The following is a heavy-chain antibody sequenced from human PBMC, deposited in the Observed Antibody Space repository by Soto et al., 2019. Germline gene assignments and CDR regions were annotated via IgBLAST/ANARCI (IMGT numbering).Heavy chain of an antibody. D-gene: IGHD3-10*01. Sequence: QVQLVQSGADVKKPGSSVKVSCQASGVTFSSETLGWVRQAPGQGLEWVGGIIPLFGTASYAQKFQGRVTITADESTGTVYMELGSLESDDTAGFFCSTELGENPASPFDAWGQGTLVTVSS. J-gene: IGHJ4*02. V-gene: IGHV1-69*01. CDR3: STELGENPASPFDA. CDR1: GVTFSSET. CDR2: IIPLFGTA.